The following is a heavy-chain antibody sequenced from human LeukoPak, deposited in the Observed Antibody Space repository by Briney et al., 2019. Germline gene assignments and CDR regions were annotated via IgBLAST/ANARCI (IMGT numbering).Heavy chain of an antibody. Sequence: SETLSLACAVYGGSFSGYYWSWIRQPPGKGLEWIGEINHSGSTNYNPSLKSRVTISVDTSKNQFSLKLSSVTAADTAVYYCAKAPNPPPYTEYLFDYWGQGTLVTVSS. V-gene: IGHV4-34*01. CDR2: INHSGST. J-gene: IGHJ4*02. CDR3: AKAPNPPPYTEYLFDY. CDR1: GGSFSGYY. D-gene: IGHD2-2*01.